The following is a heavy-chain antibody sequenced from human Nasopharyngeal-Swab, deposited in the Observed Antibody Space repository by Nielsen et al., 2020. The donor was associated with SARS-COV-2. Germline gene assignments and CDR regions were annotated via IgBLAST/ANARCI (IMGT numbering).Heavy chain of an antibody. CDR2: ISYDGNEN. D-gene: IGHD3-3*01. V-gene: IGHV3-30*03. J-gene: IGHJ4*02. Sequence: WIRQPPGKGLEWVALISYDGNENYYADSLKGRFTISRDNAKNALYLQVNSLGSEDTAVYYCAFGAFYFDHWGQGTLVTVSS. CDR3: AFGAFYFDH.